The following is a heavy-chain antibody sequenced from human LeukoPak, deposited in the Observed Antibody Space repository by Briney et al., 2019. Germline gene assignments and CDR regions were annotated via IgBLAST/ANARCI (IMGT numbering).Heavy chain of an antibody. Sequence: SETLSLTCTVSGGSISSYYWSWIRQPPGKGLEWIGYIYYSGSTNYNPSLKSRVTISVDTSKNQVSLKLSSVTAADTAVYYCARRDTSSWYKDDAFDIWGQGTMVTVSS. CDR3: ARRDTSSWYKDDAFDI. V-gene: IGHV4-59*08. D-gene: IGHD6-13*01. CDR1: GGSISSYY. CDR2: IYYSGST. J-gene: IGHJ3*02.